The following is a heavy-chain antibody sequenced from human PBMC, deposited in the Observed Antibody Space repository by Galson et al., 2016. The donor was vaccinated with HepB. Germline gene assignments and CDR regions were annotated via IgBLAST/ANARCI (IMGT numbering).Heavy chain of an antibody. CDR2: ISWSSGSI. Sequence: SLRLSCAASGFTFDDYAMHWVRQAPGKGLEWVSGISWSSGSIDYADSVKGRFTISRDNAKKSLYLQMNSLRADDTAVYYCGRAQWILARRAAYFAYWGQGILVTVSS. J-gene: IGHJ4*02. D-gene: IGHD5-18*01. CDR1: GFTFDDYA. CDR3: GRAQWILARRAAYFAY. V-gene: IGHV3-9*01.